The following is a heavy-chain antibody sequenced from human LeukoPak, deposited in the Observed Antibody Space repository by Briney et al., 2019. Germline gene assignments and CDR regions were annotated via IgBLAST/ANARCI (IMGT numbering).Heavy chain of an antibody. D-gene: IGHD3-16*01. CDR2: IKEDGSEK. CDR3: AANTHSGY. J-gene: IGHJ4*02. Sequence: GGSLTLSFAASAFTSIISWIKCVRQAPGKGLESVAVIKEDGSEKLYVDSVKGRFAISRDNAKNSLYLQMNNVRAEDTAVYFCAANTHSGYWGQGALVTVSS. CDR1: AFTSIISW. V-gene: IGHV3-7*05.